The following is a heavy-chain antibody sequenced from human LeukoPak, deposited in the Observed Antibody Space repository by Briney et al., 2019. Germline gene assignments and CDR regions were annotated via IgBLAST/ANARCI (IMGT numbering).Heavy chain of an antibody. CDR1: GVSISSSSYY. CDR2: IYYSGST. Sequence: PSETLSLTCTVSGVSISSSSYYWGWIRQPPGKGLEWIGSIYYSGSTYYNPSLKSRVTISVDTSKNQFSLTLSSVTAADTAVYYCARGGYSYADFDYWGQGTLVTVSS. V-gene: IGHV4-39*07. CDR3: ARGGYSYADFDY. D-gene: IGHD5-18*01. J-gene: IGHJ4*02.